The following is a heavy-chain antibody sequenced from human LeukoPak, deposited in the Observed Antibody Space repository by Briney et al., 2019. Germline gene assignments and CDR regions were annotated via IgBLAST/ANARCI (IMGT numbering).Heavy chain of an antibody. CDR2: ISYDGSNK. CDR1: GFTFSNYG. CDR3: AKDRLRGSTTYTRFDY. J-gene: IGHJ4*02. D-gene: IGHD2-2*01. V-gene: IGHV3-30*18. Sequence: GGSLRLSCAASGFTFSNYGMPWVRQAPGKGLEWVAVISYDGSNKYYADSVKGRFTISRDNSKNTLYLQMNSLRAEDTAVYYCAKDRLRGSTTYTRFDYWGQGTLVTVSS.